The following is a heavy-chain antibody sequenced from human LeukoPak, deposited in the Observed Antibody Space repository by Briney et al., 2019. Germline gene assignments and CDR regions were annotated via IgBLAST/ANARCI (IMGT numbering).Heavy chain of an antibody. V-gene: IGHV1-18*01. CDR3: ARVGSIAAAVYYFDY. CDR2: ISAYNGNT. CDR1: GYTFTSYG. Sequence: GASVKVSCKASGYTFTSYGTSWVRQAPGQGLEWMGWISAYNGNTNYAQKLQGRVTMTTDTSTSTAYMELRSLRSDDTAVYYCARVGSIAAAVYYFDYWGQGTLVTVSS. J-gene: IGHJ4*02. D-gene: IGHD6-13*01.